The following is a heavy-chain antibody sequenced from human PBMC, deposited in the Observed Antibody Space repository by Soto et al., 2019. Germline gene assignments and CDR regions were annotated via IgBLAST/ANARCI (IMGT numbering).Heavy chain of an antibody. D-gene: IGHD5-12*01. J-gene: IGHJ4*02. CDR2: INAGNGNT. CDR1: GYTFTSYA. V-gene: IGHV1-3*01. Sequence: ASVKVSCKASGYTFTSYAMHWVRQAPGQRLEWMGWINAGNGNTKYSQKFQGRVTITRDTSASTAYMELSSLRSEDTAVYYCARVVTRPYGGYEPYFDYWGQGTLVTVSS. CDR3: ARVVTRPYGGYEPYFDY.